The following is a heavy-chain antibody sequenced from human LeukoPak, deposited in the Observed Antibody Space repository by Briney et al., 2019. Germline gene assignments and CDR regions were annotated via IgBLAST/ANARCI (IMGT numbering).Heavy chain of an antibody. CDR3: ARAEGFWSGYDY. CDR1: GFTFSSYA. V-gene: IGHV3-64*01. J-gene: IGHJ4*02. Sequence: QPGGSLRLSCAASGFTFSSYAMHWVRQAPGKGLEYVSAISSNGGSTYYANSVKGRFTISRDNSKNTLYLQMGSLRAEDMAVYYCARAEGFWSGYDYWGQGTLVTVSS. CDR2: ISSNGGST. D-gene: IGHD3-3*01.